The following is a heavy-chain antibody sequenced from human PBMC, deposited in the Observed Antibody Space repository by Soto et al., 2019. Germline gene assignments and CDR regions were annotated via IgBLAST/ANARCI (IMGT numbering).Heavy chain of an antibody. D-gene: IGHD1-1*01. CDR2: MNPKSGNT. Sequence: QVQLVQSGAEVKKPGASVKVSCKASGYTFTSYDINWVRQATGQGLEWMGWMNPKSGNTGYAQKFQGRVTMTRNTSISTAYMELSSLRSEDTAVYYSARERTGTTNMEVWGQGTTVTVSS. V-gene: IGHV1-8*01. J-gene: IGHJ6*02. CDR3: ARERTGTTNMEV. CDR1: GYTFTSYD.